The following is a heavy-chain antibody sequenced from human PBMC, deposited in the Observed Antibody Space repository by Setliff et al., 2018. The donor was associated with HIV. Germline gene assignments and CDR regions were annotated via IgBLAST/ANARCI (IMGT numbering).Heavy chain of an antibody. CDR3: ATDLAGGDDY. CDR1: GFTFSIYD. V-gene: IGHV3-48*03. CDR2: ISVDNTTI. Sequence: GESLRLSCAASGFTFSIYDMNWVRQAPGKGLEWVSSISVDNTTIYYADSVKGRFTISRDSAKNSLYLEMNSLRAEDTAVYYCATDLAGGDDYWGQGTLVTVSS. D-gene: IGHD6-19*01. J-gene: IGHJ4*02.